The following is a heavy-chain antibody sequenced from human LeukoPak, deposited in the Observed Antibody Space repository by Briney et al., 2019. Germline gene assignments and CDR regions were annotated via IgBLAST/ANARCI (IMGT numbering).Heavy chain of an antibody. V-gene: IGHV3-30-3*01. CDR2: ISYDGSNK. CDR3: ASGSYGFDY. D-gene: IGHD1-26*01. J-gene: IGHJ4*02. Sequence: GGSLRRSCAASGFTFSSYAMHWVRQAPGKGLEWVAVISYDGSNKYYADSVKGRFTISRDNSKNTLYLQMNSLRAEDTAVYYCASGSYGFDYWGQGTLVTVSS. CDR1: GFTFSSYA.